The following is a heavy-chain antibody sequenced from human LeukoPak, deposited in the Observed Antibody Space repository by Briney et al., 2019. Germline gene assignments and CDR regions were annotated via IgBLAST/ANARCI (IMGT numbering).Heavy chain of an antibody. V-gene: IGHV3-23*01. Sequence: GGSLRLSCAASGFTFSSYGMSWVRQAPGKGLEWVSDISGSGGSTYYADSVKGRFTISRDSSKSTLYLQMNSLRTEDTAVYYCAKRGYYDSSGYYGPFDYWGQGTLVTVSS. CDR2: ISGSGGST. CDR1: GFTFSSYG. CDR3: AKRGYYDSSGYYGPFDY. D-gene: IGHD3-22*01. J-gene: IGHJ4*02.